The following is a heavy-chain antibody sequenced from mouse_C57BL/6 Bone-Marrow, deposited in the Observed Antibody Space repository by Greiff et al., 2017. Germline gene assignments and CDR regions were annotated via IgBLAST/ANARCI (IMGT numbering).Heavy chain of an antibody. CDR2: IDPENGDT. J-gene: IGHJ3*01. V-gene: IGHV14-4*01. D-gene: IGHD1-1*01. CDR1: GFNIKDDY. CDR3: TTYDYSSPAWFAY. Sequence: VQLKESGAELVRPGASVKLSCTASGFNIKDDYMHWVKQRPEQGLEWIGWIDPENGDTEYASKFQGKATITADTSSNTAYLQLSSLTSEDTAVYYCTTYDYSSPAWFAYWGQGTLVTVSA.